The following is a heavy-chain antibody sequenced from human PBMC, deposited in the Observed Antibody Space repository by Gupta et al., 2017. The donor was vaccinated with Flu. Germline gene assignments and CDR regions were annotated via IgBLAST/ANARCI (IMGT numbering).Heavy chain of an antibody. D-gene: IGHD3-22*01. Sequence: EWVSAISGSGGSTYYADSVKGRFTISRDNSKNTLYLQMNSLRAEDTAVYYCAKDRSLTYYYDSSGYSDAFDIWGQGTMVTVSS. CDR2: ISGSGGST. J-gene: IGHJ3*02. V-gene: IGHV3-23*01. CDR3: AKDRSLTYYYDSSGYSDAFDI.